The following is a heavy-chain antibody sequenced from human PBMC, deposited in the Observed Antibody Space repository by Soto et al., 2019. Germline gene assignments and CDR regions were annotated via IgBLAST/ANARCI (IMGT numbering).Heavy chain of an antibody. Sequence: GGSLRLSCAASGFTFSSYGMHWVRQASGKGLEWVAVISYDGSNKYYADSVKGRFTISRDNSKNTLYLQMNSLRAEDTAVYYCANDPGYFQRREPFAISTQGTMV. CDR1: GFTFSSYG. D-gene: IGHD5-18*01. CDR3: ANDPGYFQRREPFAI. CDR2: ISYDGSNK. J-gene: IGHJ3*02. V-gene: IGHV3-30*18.